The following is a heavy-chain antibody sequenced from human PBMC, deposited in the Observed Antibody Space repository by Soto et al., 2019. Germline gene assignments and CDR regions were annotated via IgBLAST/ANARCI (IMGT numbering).Heavy chain of an antibody. J-gene: IGHJ6*02. CDR3: ARDFGNMRAYCGGDCYSDLDV. D-gene: IGHD2-21*02. V-gene: IGHV1-69*06. CDR1: GGTFSSYA. CDR2: VIPIFGTA. Sequence: GASVKVSCKASGGTFSSYAISWVRQAPGQGLEWMGGVIPIFGTANYAQKFQGRVTITADKSTSTAYMELSSLRSEDTAVYYCARDFGNMRAYCGGDCYSDLDVWGQGTTVTVSS.